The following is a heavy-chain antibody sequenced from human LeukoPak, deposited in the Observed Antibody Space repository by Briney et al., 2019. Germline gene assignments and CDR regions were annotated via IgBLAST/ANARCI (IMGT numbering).Heavy chain of an antibody. V-gene: IGHV4-59*01. CDR2: IYYSGST. CDR3: ARTIAAAGRFYYYYGMDV. Sequence: SETLSLTCAVSGASISSYYWSWIRQPPGKGLEWIGYIYYSGSTNYNPSLKSRVTISVDTSKNQFSLKLSSVTAADTAVYYCARTIAAAGRFYYYYGMDVWGQGTTVTVSS. CDR1: GASISSYY. J-gene: IGHJ6*02. D-gene: IGHD6-13*01.